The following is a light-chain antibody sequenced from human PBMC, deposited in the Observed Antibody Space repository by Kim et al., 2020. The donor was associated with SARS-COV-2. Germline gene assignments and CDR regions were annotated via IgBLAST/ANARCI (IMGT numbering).Light chain of an antibody. J-gene: IGKJ2*03. CDR2: AAS. V-gene: IGKV3-20*01. Sequence: ESVLTQSPGTLYLSPGERATLSCRASQGVNSNYLAWYQHRRGQAPRLLIYAASSRATGIPDRFSGSGSGTDFTLTISRLEPEDFAVYYCQQYDTSPFSFGPGTKLEIK. CDR1: QGVNSNY. CDR3: QQYDTSPFS.